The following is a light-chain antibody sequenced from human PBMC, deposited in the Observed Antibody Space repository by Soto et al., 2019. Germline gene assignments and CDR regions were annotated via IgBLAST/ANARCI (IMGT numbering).Light chain of an antibody. V-gene: IGKV1-5*01. J-gene: IGKJ1*01. Sequence: DIQMTQSPSTLSASIGDTVTITCRASQSISSLLAWYQQKPGKTPKLLIYDASDLESGVPSRFSGSGSGRAFTLTIRSLQPDDFATYYCHQYNSYSTFGKGTKVEIK. CDR1: QSISSL. CDR3: HQYNSYST. CDR2: DAS.